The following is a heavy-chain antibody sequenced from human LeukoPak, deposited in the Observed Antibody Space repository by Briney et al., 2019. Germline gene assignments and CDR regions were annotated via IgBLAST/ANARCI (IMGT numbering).Heavy chain of an antibody. Sequence: GESLKISCKGSGYSFTSYWISWVRQMPGKGLKWLGIIYPGDSDTRYSPSFQGQVTISADKSISTAYLQWSSLKASDTAMYYCARQRHGGSYYKVDYYYYMDVWGKGTTVTVSS. D-gene: IGHD1-26*01. CDR1: GYSFTSYW. CDR3: ARQRHGGSYYKVDYYYYMDV. J-gene: IGHJ6*03. V-gene: IGHV5-51*01. CDR2: IYPGDSDT.